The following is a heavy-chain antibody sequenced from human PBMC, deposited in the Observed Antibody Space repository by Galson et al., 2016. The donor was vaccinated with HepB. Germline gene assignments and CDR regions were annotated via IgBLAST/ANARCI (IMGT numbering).Heavy chain of an antibody. CDR1: GFSLSTPGVG. D-gene: IGHD1-26*01. CDR2: IYWDDDK. Sequence: PALVKPTQTLTLTCTFSGFSLSTPGVGVGWIRQPLGKALEWLALIYWDDDKRYSSSLKSRLTITKDTSKNQVVLTMTNVDRVDTATYFCAHSGPATRPGSGSFFDVWGQGTLITVSS. V-gene: IGHV2-5*02. CDR3: AHSGPATRPGSGSFFDV. J-gene: IGHJ4*02.